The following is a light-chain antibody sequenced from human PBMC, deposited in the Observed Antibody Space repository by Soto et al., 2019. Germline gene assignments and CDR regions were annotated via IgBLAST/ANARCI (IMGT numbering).Light chain of an antibody. J-gene: IGKJ1*01. CDR1: QGISSW. CDR2: DAS. V-gene: IGKV1-5*01. CDR3: QQYNSYSGT. Sequence: DIQMTQSPSSVSASVGDRVTVTCRASQGISSWLAWYQKKPGKAPKLLIYDASSLESGVPSRFSGSGSGTEFTLTISSLQPDDFATYYCQQYNSYSGTFGQGTKVEIK.